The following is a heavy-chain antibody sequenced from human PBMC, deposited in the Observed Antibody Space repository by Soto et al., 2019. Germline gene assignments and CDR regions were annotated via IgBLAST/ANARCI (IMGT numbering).Heavy chain of an antibody. D-gene: IGHD3-10*01. CDR1: GGSISSGDYY. Sequence: PSETLSLTCTVSGGSISSGDYYWSWIRQPPGNGLEWIGYIYYIGSTYYNPSLKSRVTISVDTSKNQFSLKLSSVTAADTAVYYCARDYYGSGSYSGDYYYGMDVWGQGTTLT. CDR2: IYYIGST. CDR3: ARDYYGSGSYSGDYYYGMDV. V-gene: IGHV4-30-4*01. J-gene: IGHJ6*02.